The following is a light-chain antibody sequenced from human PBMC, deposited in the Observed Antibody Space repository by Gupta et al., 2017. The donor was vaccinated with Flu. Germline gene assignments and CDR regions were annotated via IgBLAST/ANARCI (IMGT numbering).Light chain of an antibody. CDR3: QQLNSYPRT. Sequence: DIQLTQSPSFLSESVGDRVTITYRARQGISSSLAWYQQKPGKVPKLLIYAASTLQSGVPSRFSGSGSGTEFTLTISSLQPEDFANYYCQQLNSYPRTFGHGTKVDIK. V-gene: IGKV1-9*01. CDR1: QGISSS. CDR2: AAS. J-gene: IGKJ3*01.